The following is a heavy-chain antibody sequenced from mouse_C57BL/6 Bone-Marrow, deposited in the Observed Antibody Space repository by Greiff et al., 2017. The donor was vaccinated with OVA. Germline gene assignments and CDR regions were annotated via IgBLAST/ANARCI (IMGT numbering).Heavy chain of an antibody. CDR2: INPNNGGT. CDR1: GYTFTDYY. Sequence: VQLQQSGPELVKPGASVKISCKASGYTFTDYYMNWVKQSHGKSLEWIGDINPNNGGTSYNQKFKGKATLTVDKSSSTAYMELRSLTSDDSAVYYCARNCYWYFDVWGTGTTVTVSS. CDR3: ARNCYWYFDV. V-gene: IGHV1-26*01. J-gene: IGHJ1*03.